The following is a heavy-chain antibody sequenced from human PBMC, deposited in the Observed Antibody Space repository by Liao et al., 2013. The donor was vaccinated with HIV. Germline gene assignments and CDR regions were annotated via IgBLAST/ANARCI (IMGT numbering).Heavy chain of an antibody. CDR2: VSDSGST. J-gene: IGHJ2*01. D-gene: IGHD3-16*01. CDR3: ASSGGPYWFFNL. Sequence: QVQLQESGPGLVKPSETLSLTCTVSGGSISSYYWNWIRQPPGKTLEWLGYVSDSGSTNYNPSLKSRFAISVDTSKNQFSLKLSSVTAADTAVYYCASSGGPYWFFNLWGPGTLVAVSS. V-gene: IGHV4-59*01. CDR1: GGSISSYY.